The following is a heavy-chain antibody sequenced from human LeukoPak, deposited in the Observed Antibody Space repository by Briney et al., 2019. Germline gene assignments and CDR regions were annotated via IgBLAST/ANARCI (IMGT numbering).Heavy chain of an antibody. D-gene: IGHD2-2*01. V-gene: IGHV4-34*01. CDR3: GGRVVPAAPYGMDV. Sequence: SETLSLTCAVYGGSFSGYYWSWIRQPPGKGLEWIGEINHSGSTNYNPSLKSRVTISVDTSKNQFSLKLSSATAADTAVYYYGGRVVPAAPYGMDVWGQGTTVTVSS. J-gene: IGHJ6*02. CDR1: GGSFSGYY. CDR2: INHSGST.